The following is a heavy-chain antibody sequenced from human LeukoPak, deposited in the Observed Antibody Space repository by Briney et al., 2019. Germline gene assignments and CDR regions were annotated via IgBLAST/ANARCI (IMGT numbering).Heavy chain of an antibody. V-gene: IGHV1-18*01. CDR1: GYTFNYYG. J-gene: IGHJ4*02. CDR2: ISAYNGNT. Sequence: ASVKVSCKASGYTFNYYGINWVRQAPGQGLEWMGWISAYNGNTNYAQNLQGRVTMTTDTSTSTAYMELRSLRSDDTALHYCARGGYSYGYMGYSDYWGQGTLVTVSS. CDR3: ARGGYSYGYMGYSDY. D-gene: IGHD5-18*01.